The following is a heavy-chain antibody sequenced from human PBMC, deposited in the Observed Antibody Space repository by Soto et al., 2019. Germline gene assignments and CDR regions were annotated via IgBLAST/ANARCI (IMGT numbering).Heavy chain of an antibody. CDR1: GFTFSSYG. CDR3: AKDMDIVVVPAAIDDY. CDR2: ISYDGSNK. D-gene: IGHD2-2*03. J-gene: IGHJ4*02. V-gene: IGHV3-30*18. Sequence: QVQLVESGGGVVQPGRSLRLSCAASGFTFSSYGMHWVRQAPGKGLEWVAVISYDGSNKYYADSVEGRFTISRDNSKNTLYLQMNSLRAEDTAVYYCAKDMDIVVVPAAIDDYWGQGTLVTVSS.